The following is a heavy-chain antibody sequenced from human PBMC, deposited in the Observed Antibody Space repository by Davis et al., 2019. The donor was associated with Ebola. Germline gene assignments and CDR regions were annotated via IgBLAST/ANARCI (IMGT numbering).Heavy chain of an antibody. V-gene: IGHV3-21*01. D-gene: IGHD6-19*01. CDR1: GFTFSSYG. CDR2: ISSSSSYI. J-gene: IGHJ4*02. Sequence: GESLKISCAASGFTFSSYGMHWVRQAPGKGLEWVSSISSSSSYIYYADSVKGRFTISRDNAKSSLYLQMNSLRAEDTAVYYCARGPSSGGGYWGQGTLVTVSS. CDR3: ARGPSSGGGY.